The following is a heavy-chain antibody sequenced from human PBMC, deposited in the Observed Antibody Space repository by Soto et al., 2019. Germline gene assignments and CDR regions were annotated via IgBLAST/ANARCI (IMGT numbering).Heavy chain of an antibody. J-gene: IGHJ4*02. CDR2: IYYSGST. D-gene: IGHD4-4*01. CDR3: ARTPTVTKVSGYYFDY. V-gene: IGHV4-39*01. CDR1: GGSISSSSYY. Sequence: PSETLSLTCTVSGGSISSSSYYWGWIRQPPGKGLEWIGSIYYSGSTYYNPSLKSRVTISVDTSKNQFSLKLSSVTAADTAVYYCARTPTVTKVSGYYFDYWGQGTLVTSPQ.